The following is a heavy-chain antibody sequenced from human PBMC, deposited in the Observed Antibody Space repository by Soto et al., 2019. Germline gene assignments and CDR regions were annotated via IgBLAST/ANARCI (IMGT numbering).Heavy chain of an antibody. V-gene: IGHV1-69*13. CDR1: GGTYRTYA. D-gene: IGHD3-3*02. CDR2: IMPVFSTP. J-gene: IGHJ6*02. CDR3: ARDKDRQQLGGNYYYIMDV. Sequence: SVKVACKTSGGTYRTYAISLVRQDHRQGLEWMGGIMPVFSTPDYAQKFQGRVTITADESTSTAYMELSSLRSEDTAVYYCARDKDRQQLGGNYYYIMDVWGQGTTVTVSS.